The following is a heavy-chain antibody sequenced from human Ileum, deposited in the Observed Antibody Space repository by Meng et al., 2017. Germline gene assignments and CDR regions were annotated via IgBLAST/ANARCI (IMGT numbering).Heavy chain of an antibody. CDR3: ARRAHYGDPPR. CDR2: IYYGGST. D-gene: IGHD4-17*01. J-gene: IGHJ4*02. Sequence: QLRLQESGPGLVKPSETLSHTCRVSSGSFTNNNYYWVWIRRPPGKGLEWIGSIYYGGSTYYNPSLKSRVTISVDTSTNQFSLKLISVTAADTAVYYCARRAHYGDPPRWGQGTLVTVSS. V-gene: IGHV4-39*01. CDR1: SGSFTNNNYY.